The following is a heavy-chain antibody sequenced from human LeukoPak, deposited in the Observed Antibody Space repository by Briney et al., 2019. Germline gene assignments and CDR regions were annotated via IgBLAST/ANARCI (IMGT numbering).Heavy chain of an antibody. CDR2: IYYSGST. J-gene: IGHJ4*02. D-gene: IGHD2-21*01. CDR3: ATPPLYCGGDCYRGGFDY. Sequence: PSETLSLTCTVSGGSISSSSYYWGWIRQPPGKGLEWIGSIYYSGSTYYNPSLKSRVTISVDTSKNQFSLKLSSVTAADTAVYYCATPPLYCGGDCYRGGFDYWGQGTLVTVSS. CDR1: GGSISSSSYY. V-gene: IGHV4-39*01.